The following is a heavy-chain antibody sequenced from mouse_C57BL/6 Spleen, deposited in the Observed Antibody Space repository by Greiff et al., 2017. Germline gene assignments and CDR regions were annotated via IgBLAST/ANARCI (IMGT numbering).Heavy chain of an antibody. Sequence: QVQLQQSGAELVRPGASVTLSCKASGYTFTDYEMHWVKQTPVHGLEWIGAIDPETGGTAYNQKFKGKAILTADKSSSTAYMELRSLTSDDSAVYYCTRWAYGQKGDPFDYWGQGTTLTVSS. CDR1: GYTFTDYE. D-gene: IGHD1-1*01. CDR3: TRWAYGQKGDPFDY. CDR2: IDPETGGT. J-gene: IGHJ2*01. V-gene: IGHV1-15*01.